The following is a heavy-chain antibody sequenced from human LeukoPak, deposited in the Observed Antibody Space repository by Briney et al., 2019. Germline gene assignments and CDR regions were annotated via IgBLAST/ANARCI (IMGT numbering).Heavy chain of an antibody. CDR2: IKQDGSEK. CDR1: GFTFSSYW. Sequence: GGSLRLSCAASGFTFSSYWMSWVRQAPGKGLEWVANIKQDGSEKYYVDSVKGRFTISRDNAKNSLYLQMNSLRAEDTAVYYCARVYTNSYYYDSSGYYSGFDYWGQETLVTVSS. D-gene: IGHD3-22*01. V-gene: IGHV3-7*01. J-gene: IGHJ4*02. CDR3: ARVYTNSYYYDSSGYYSGFDY.